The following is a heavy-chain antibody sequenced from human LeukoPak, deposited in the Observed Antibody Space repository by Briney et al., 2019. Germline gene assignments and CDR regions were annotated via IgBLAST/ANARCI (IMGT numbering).Heavy chain of an antibody. CDR2: ISGSGGST. Sequence: GGSLRLSCAASGFTFSSYAMSWVRQAPGKGLEWVSAISGSGGSTYYADSVRGRFTISRDNSKNTLYLQMNSLRAEDTAVYYCAKDIELVGESPYWGQGTLVTVSS. CDR3: AKDIELVGESPY. D-gene: IGHD3-10*01. V-gene: IGHV3-23*01. J-gene: IGHJ4*02. CDR1: GFTFSSYA.